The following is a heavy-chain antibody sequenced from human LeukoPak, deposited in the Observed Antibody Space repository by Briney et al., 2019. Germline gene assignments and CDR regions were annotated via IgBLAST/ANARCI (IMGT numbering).Heavy chain of an antibody. CDR2: IKSKTDGGTT. J-gene: IGHJ4*02. D-gene: IGHD3-22*01. CDR3: TTDSPVYDHTIQDFDY. V-gene: IGHV3-15*01. Sequence: GGSLRLSCAASGFTFSNAWMSWVRQAPGKGLEWVGRIKSKTDGGTTDYAAPVRGRFTISRDDSKNTLYLQMNSLKTEDTAVYYCTTDSPVYDHTIQDFDYWGQGTLVTVSS. CDR1: GFTFSNAW.